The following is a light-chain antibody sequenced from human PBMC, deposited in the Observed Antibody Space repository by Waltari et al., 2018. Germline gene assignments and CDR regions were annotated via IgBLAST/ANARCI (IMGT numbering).Light chain of an antibody. V-gene: IGKV3-20*01. CDR1: QSVGRY. CDR3: QKYESLPAT. Sequence: EIVLTQSPGTLSLSPGERATISCRASQSVGRYLVWYQQKPGQAPRLLIYHASIRATGIPDRFSGSGSGTDFSLTISRLEPEDFAVYYCQKYESLPATFGQGTKVEI. CDR2: HAS. J-gene: IGKJ1*01.